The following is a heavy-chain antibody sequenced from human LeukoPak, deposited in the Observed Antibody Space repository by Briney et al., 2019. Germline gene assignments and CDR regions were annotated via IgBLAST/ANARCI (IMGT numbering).Heavy chain of an antibody. CDR3: VRETETVHDAFDI. CDR1: GFTFSAYW. D-gene: IGHD2-21*02. V-gene: IGHV3-7*01. CDR2: IKQDGSQK. J-gene: IGHJ3*02. Sequence: GGSLRLSCAASGFTFSAYWMSWVRQAPGKGLEWVANIKQDGSQKYYVDSVKGRFTISRDNAKNTLYLQMNSLRAEDTAVYYCVRETETVHDAFDIWGQGTMVTVSS.